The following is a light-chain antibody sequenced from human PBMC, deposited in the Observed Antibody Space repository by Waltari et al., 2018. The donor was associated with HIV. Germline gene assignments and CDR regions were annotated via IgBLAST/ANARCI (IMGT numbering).Light chain of an antibody. Sequence: DIQMTQSPSSLSASVGDTVSITCRASQSITSYLNWYQQKPGKAPKLLIYAASHLQSAVPSRFSGSGSGTDFTLTISSLHPEDFATYYCQQSYSTRITFGQGTRLENK. CDR1: QSITSY. J-gene: IGKJ5*01. V-gene: IGKV1-39*01. CDR3: QQSYSTRIT. CDR2: AAS.